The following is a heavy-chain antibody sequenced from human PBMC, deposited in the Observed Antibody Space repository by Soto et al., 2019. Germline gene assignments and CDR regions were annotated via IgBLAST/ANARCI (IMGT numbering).Heavy chain of an antibody. CDR1: GFTFSSYA. CDR2: ISGSGGST. V-gene: IGHV3-23*01. CDR3: AKFILSGVSTAWYDY. J-gene: IGHJ4*02. Sequence: GGSLRLSCAASGFTFSSYAMSWVRQAPGKGLEWVSAISGSGGSTYYAGSVKGRLTISRDNSKNTLYLQMNSLRAEDTAVYYCAKFILSGVSTAWYDYWGQGTLVTVSS. D-gene: IGHD6-19*01.